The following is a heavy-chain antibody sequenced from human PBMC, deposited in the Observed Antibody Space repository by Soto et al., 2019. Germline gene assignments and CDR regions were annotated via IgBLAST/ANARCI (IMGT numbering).Heavy chain of an antibody. D-gene: IGHD7-27*01. J-gene: IGHJ4*02. CDR2: IKQDGGET. CDR1: GFTFGNFW. V-gene: IGHV3-7*01. Sequence: GGSLRLSCVASGFTFGNFWMLWVRQAPGKGLEWVANIKQDGGETNYVDSVKGRFTISRDNARSSLYLQMNDLRAEDTAVYYCARDRPNSGFDYWGQGTLVTVSS. CDR3: ARDRPNSGFDY.